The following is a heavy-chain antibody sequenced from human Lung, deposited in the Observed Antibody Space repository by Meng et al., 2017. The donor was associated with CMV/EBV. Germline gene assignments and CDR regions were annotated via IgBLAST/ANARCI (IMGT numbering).Heavy chain of an antibody. J-gene: IGHJ4*01. V-gene: IGHV4-4*02. CDR1: GGSMSSTNW. Sequence: QGQPEGSGPGLVKPSGTLSLTWPVFGGSMSSTNWWSWVRQPPGKGLEWIGEIYHSGSTNYNPSLKSRVSISVDKSKNQFSLKLSSVTAADTAVYYCVRADKVRFDYWGHGTLVTVSS. CDR3: VRADKVRFDY. CDR2: IYHSGST.